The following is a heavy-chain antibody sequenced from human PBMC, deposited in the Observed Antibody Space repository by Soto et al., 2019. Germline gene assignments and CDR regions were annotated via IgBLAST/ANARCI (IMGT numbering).Heavy chain of an antibody. CDR3: ARQGGDYNPINWFDP. CDR1: GYSFTSYW. Sequence: PGESLKISCKGSGYSFTSYWIGWVRQMPGKGLEWMGIIYPGDSDTRYSPSFQGQVTISADKSISTAYLQWSSLKASDTAMYYCARQGGDYNPINWFDPWGQGTLVTVSS. J-gene: IGHJ5*02. D-gene: IGHD4-17*01. V-gene: IGHV5-51*01. CDR2: IYPGDSDT.